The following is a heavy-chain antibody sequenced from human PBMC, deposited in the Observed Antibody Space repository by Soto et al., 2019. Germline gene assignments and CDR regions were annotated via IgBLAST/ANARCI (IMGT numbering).Heavy chain of an antibody. J-gene: IGHJ6*02. D-gene: IGHD6-19*01. CDR2: MNPNSGNT. CDR3: ARGFRQWLIYYYGMDV. CDR1: GGTFSSYA. Sequence: ASVKVSCKASGGTFSSYAISWVRQAPGQGLEWMGWMNPNSGNTGYAQKFQGRVTMTRNTSISTAYMELSSLRSEDTAVYYCARGFRQWLIYYYGMDVWGQGTTVTVSS. V-gene: IGHV1-8*02.